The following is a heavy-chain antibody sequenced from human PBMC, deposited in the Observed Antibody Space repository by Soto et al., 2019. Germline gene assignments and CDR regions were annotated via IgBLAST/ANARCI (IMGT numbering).Heavy chain of an antibody. CDR2: IIPIFGTA. CDR3: ARVPPGVISSYYYGMDV. V-gene: IGHV1-69*13. CDR1: GGTFSSYA. J-gene: IGHJ6*02. D-gene: IGHD3-16*02. Sequence: SVKVSCKASGGTFSSYAISWVRQAPGQGLEWMGGIIPIFGTANYAQKFQGRVTITADESTSTAYMELSSVTAADTAVYYCARVPPGVISSYYYGMDVWGQGTTVTVSS.